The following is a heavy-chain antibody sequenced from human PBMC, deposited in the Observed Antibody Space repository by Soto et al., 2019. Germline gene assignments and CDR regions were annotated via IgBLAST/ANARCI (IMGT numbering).Heavy chain of an antibody. Sequence: QITLKESGPPLVKPTQTLTLTCTFSGFSLSSTRMAVGWIRQPPGKALEWLALIYWDDDKRYSPFLKSRLTITKDTSKNQVVLTMSNMDPVDTARYYCAHIVVAGLGYYFWGQGTLVTVSS. CDR1: GFSLSSTRMA. CDR2: IYWDDDK. V-gene: IGHV2-5*02. D-gene: IGHD6-19*01. J-gene: IGHJ4*02. CDR3: AHIVVAGLGYYF.